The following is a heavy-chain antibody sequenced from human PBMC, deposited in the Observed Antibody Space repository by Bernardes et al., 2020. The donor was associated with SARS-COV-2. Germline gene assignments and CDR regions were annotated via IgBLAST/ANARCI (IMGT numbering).Heavy chain of an antibody. Sequence: VGSLRLSCAASGFTFNNYEMNWVRQAPGKGLEWISYISGSGNTIYYTDSVKGRFTISRDNAKNSLYLQMNNLRAEDTAIYYCTSGEIVGATPDYYSGMDVWGHGTTVTVSS. J-gene: IGHJ6*02. CDR2: ISGSGNTI. CDR3: TSGEIVGATPDYYSGMDV. D-gene: IGHD1-26*01. CDR1: GFTFNNYE. V-gene: IGHV3-48*03.